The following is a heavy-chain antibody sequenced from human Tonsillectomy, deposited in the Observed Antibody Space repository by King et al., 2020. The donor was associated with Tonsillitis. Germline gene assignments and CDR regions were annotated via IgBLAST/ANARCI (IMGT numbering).Heavy chain of an antibody. CDR3: ARGEEFGELQFHLDAY. CDR2: ISSRSDYM. CDR1: GFTFSKYS. J-gene: IGHJ4*02. D-gene: IGHD3-10*01. Sequence: VQLVESGGGLVKPGGSLRLSCGASGFTFSKYSMNWVRQAPGKGLEWVSFISSRSDYMYYADSVKGRFTMSRDNAKNSLYLQMNGLRAEDTAVYYCARGEEFGELQFHLDAYWGQGTLVTVSS. V-gene: IGHV3-21*01.